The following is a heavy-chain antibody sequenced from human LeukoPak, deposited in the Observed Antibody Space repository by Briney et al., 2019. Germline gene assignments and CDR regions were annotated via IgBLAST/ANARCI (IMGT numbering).Heavy chain of an antibody. CDR2: INDNEIT. V-gene: IGHV4-34*01. J-gene: IGHJ4*02. Sequence: SETLSLTCAVYGGSFSGHFWSWIRQPPGKGLEWIVEINDNEITNSNPSLKSRVTVSVDTSKSQFSLNLSSVTAADTAVYYCARVGPGVLDYWAREPWSPSPQ. CDR1: GGSFSGHF. D-gene: IGHD7-27*01. CDR3: ARVGPGVLDY.